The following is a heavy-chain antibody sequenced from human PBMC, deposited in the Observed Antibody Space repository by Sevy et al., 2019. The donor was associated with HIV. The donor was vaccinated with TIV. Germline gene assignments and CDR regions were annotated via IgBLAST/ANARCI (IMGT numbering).Heavy chain of an antibody. V-gene: IGHV4-4*08. CDR3: AGENAWGRGYS. J-gene: IGHJ4*02. CDR2: IYPNGHI. Sequence: SETLSLTCTVSGGSITSLYWNWIRQPPGKGLEWIANIYPNGHINYNPSLKSRVTLSLDTSKNQFSLRLSSVTAADTAMYYCAGENAWGRGYSWGQGTLVTVSS. CDR1: GGSITSLY. D-gene: IGHD1-26*01.